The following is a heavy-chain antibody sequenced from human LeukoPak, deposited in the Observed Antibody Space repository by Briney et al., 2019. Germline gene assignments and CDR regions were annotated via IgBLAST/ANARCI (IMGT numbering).Heavy chain of an antibody. CDR3: ARDTRAAAGLNWFDP. D-gene: IGHD6-13*01. J-gene: IGHJ5*02. CDR2: IYSSGST. Sequence: NPSETLSLTCTASGGSISSYYWSWIRQPAGKGLEWIGRIYSSGSTNYNPSLKSRITMSVDTSKNQFSPKLSSVTAADTAVYYCARDTRAAAGLNWFDPWGQGTLVTVSS. CDR1: GGSISSYY. V-gene: IGHV4-4*07.